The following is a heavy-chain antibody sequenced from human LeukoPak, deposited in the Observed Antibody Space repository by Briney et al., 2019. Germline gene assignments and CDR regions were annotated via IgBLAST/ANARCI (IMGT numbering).Heavy chain of an antibody. D-gene: IGHD3-22*01. CDR2: ISSSSSYI. CDR3: AKDQWSLLRADGAFDY. Sequence: PGGSLRLSCAASGFTFSSYSMNWFRQAPGKGLEWVSSISSSSSYIYYADSVKGRFTISRDNAKNSLYLQMNSLRAEDTAVYYCAKDQWSLLRADGAFDYWGQGTLVTVSS. V-gene: IGHV3-21*01. J-gene: IGHJ4*02. CDR1: GFTFSSYS.